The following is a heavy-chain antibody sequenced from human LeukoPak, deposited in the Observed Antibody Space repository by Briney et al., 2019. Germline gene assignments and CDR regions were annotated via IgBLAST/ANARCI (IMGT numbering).Heavy chain of an antibody. D-gene: IGHD6-25*01. CDR3: ARDLSSGGWTLEFDY. CDR2: ISAHSGNT. Sequence: GASVKVSCKTSGYMFTTYGITWVRQAPGQGLQWMGWISAHSGNTKYAEKFQGRVTLTTDTFTSTAYLELGSLTSDDTAVYYCARDLSSGGWTLEFDYWGQGTQVTVAS. V-gene: IGHV1-18*04. CDR1: GYMFTTYG. J-gene: IGHJ4*02.